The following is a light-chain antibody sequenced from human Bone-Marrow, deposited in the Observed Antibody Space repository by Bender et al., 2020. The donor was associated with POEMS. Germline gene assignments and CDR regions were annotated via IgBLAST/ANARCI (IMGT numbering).Light chain of an antibody. J-gene: IGLJ3*02. CDR2: INN. V-gene: IGLV1-44*01. CDR1: SSDVGSYN. Sequence: QSALTQPASVSGSPGQSITISCTGTSSDVGSYNFVSWYQQLPGTAPKLLIYINNQRPSGVPDRFSGSKSGTSASLAISGLQSEDEADYYCAAWEDSLNGWVFGGGTKLTVL. CDR3: AAWEDSLNGWV.